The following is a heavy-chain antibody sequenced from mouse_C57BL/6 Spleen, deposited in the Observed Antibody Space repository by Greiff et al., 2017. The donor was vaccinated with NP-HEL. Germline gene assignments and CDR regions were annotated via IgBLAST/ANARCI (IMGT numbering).Heavy chain of an antibody. CDR2: IDPEDGET. Sequence: EVQLVESGAELVKPGASVKLSCTASGFNIKDYYMHWVKQRTEQGLEWIGRIDPEDGETKYAPKFQGKATITADTSSNTAYLQLSSLTSEDTAVYYCARFGYYGSSYQYYFDYWGQGTTLTVSS. V-gene: IGHV14-2*01. CDR1: GFNIKDYY. D-gene: IGHD1-1*01. CDR3: ARFGYYGSSYQYYFDY. J-gene: IGHJ2*01.